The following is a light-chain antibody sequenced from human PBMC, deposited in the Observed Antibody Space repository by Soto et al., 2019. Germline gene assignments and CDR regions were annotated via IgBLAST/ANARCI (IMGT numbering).Light chain of an antibody. Sequence: IVLTQSPATLSLSPGERATLSCRASQSVGNNLAWYQQKPGKAPRLLIYDVFNRATGIPARFSGSGSGTVFTLTISSLEPEDFAVYYCLQRSVWPWTFGQGTKVEVK. V-gene: IGKV3-11*01. CDR1: QSVGNN. J-gene: IGKJ1*01. CDR2: DVF. CDR3: LQRSVWPWT.